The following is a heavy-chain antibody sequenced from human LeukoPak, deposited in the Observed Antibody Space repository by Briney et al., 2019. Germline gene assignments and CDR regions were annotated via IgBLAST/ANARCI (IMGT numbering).Heavy chain of an antibody. V-gene: IGHV4-59*01. Sequence: SETLSLTCTVSDRSISTYYWTWIRQPPGKGLEWIGYINYSGSTNYNPSLKRRVTILVDTSKNKFSLKLSSVTAADTAVYYCARVYGGGYDFRGAFDIWGQGTMVTVSS. CDR1: DRSISTYY. J-gene: IGHJ3*02. D-gene: IGHD5-12*01. CDR2: INYSGST. CDR3: ARVYGGGYDFRGAFDI.